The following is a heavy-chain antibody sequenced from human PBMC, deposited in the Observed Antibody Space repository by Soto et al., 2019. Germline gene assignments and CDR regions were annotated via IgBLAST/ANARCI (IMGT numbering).Heavy chain of an antibody. D-gene: IGHD2-15*01. J-gene: IGHJ3*02. Sequence: GGSLRLSCAASGFTFSSYAMSWVHQAPGKGLEWVSAISGSGGSTYYADSVKGRFTISRDNSKNTLYLQMNSLRAEDTAVYYCAKERGGGYCSGGSCPIDAFDIWGQGTMVTVSS. V-gene: IGHV3-23*01. CDR1: GFTFSSYA. CDR2: ISGSGGST. CDR3: AKERGGGYCSGGSCPIDAFDI.